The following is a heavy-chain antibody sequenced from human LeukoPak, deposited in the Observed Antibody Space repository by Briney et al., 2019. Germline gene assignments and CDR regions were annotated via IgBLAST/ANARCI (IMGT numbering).Heavy chain of an antibody. CDR1: GYSFTSYW. D-gene: IGHD3-22*01. Sequence: GESLKISCKGSGYSFTSYWIGWVRQMPGKGLEWMGIIYPGDSDTRYSPSFQGQVTISADKSISTAYLQWSSLKASDTAMYYCARYTVVIRRYYYGMDVWGQGTTVTVSS. V-gene: IGHV5-51*01. CDR2: IYPGDSDT. J-gene: IGHJ6*02. CDR3: ARYTVVIRRYYYGMDV.